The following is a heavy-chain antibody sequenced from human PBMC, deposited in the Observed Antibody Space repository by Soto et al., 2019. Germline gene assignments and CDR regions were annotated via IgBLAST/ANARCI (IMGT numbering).Heavy chain of an antibody. CDR1: GDSIISIYH. CDR2: IYRSGTT. V-gene: IGHV4-38-2*01. CDR3: ARTHSGSYYSVFNY. J-gene: IGHJ4*02. D-gene: IGHD1-26*01. Sequence: SETLSLTCAVSGDSIISIYHWGWIRQSPGKGLEWIASIYRSGTTSYNPSLKSRVTISVGPSKNQFSLMLTAVTAADTAVYYCARTHSGSYYSVFNYWGRGSLVTVSS.